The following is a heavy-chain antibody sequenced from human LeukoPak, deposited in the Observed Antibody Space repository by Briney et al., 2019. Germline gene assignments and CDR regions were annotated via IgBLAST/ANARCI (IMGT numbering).Heavy chain of an antibody. Sequence: ASVKVSCKASGYTFTGYYMHWVRPAPGQGLEWMGWINPNSGGTNYAQKFQGRVTMTRDTSISTAYMELSRLRSDDTAVYYCARPHPYGSGSYPNWGQGTLVTVSS. V-gene: IGHV1-2*02. J-gene: IGHJ4*02. CDR3: ARPHPYGSGSYPN. D-gene: IGHD3-10*01. CDR1: GYTFTGYY. CDR2: INPNSGGT.